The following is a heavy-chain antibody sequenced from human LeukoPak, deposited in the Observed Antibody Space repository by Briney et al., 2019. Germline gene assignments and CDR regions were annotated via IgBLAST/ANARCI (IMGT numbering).Heavy chain of an antibody. CDR1: GFTFSSYE. V-gene: IGHV3-23*01. CDR3: AKCRRNFGSGWEYYYYMDV. J-gene: IGHJ6*03. Sequence: PGGSLRLSCAASGFTFSSYEMNWVRQAPGKGLEWVSTVSGSGAIAYYTDSDKGRFTISRDNSKNTLYLQMSSLTAKDTAVYYCAKCRRNFGSGWEYYYYMDVWGKGTTVTVSS. CDR2: VSGSGAIA. D-gene: IGHD6-19*01.